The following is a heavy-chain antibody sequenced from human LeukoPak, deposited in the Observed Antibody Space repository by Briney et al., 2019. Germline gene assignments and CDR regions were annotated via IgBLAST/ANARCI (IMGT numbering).Heavy chain of an antibody. V-gene: IGHV4-59*11. CDR2: IYYSGST. Sequence: SETLSLTCTVSGGSISSHYWSWLRQPPGKGLEWVGYIYYSGSTNYNPSLKSRVTISVDTSKNQFSLKLSSVTAADTAVYYCARAMSAPPNWFDPWGQGTLVTVSS. J-gene: IGHJ5*02. CDR1: GGSISSHY. D-gene: IGHD3-22*01. CDR3: ARAMSAPPNWFDP.